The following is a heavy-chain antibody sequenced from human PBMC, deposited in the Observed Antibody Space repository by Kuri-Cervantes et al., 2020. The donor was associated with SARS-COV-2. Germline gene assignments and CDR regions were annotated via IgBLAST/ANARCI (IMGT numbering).Heavy chain of an antibody. CDR3: ARHPEYCTNTSCLKSYVEY. J-gene: IGHJ4*02. CDR1: GGSISSYY. D-gene: IGHD2-2*01. V-gene: IGHV4-34*01. Sequence: SETLSLTCTVSGGSISSYYWSWIRQPPGKGLEWIGEINHSGSTNYNPSLKSRVTISVDTSKNQFSLKLSSVTAADTAVYYCARHPEYCTNTSCLKSYVEYWGQGTLVTVSS. CDR2: INHSGST.